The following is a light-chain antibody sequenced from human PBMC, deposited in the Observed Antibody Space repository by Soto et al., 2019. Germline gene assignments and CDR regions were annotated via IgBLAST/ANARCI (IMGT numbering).Light chain of an antibody. CDR1: ESVTTN. CDR2: GAS. J-gene: IGKJ1*01. CDR3: QQYGSSPRT. Sequence: EIEMTQSPATLSLAPRERGTLSCRASESVTTNVAWYQQKAGQAPRLLIYGASSRATGIPDRFSGSGSGTDFTLTISRLEPEDFAVYYCQQYGSSPRTFGQGTKVDI. V-gene: IGKV3-20*01.